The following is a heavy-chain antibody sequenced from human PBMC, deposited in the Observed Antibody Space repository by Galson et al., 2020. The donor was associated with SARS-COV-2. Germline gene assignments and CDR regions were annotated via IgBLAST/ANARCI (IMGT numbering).Heavy chain of an antibody. CDR3: AAWWAGMTRGGGY. Sequence: SVKVSCKASGFTFTSSAVQWVRQARGQRLEWIGWVVVGTGNTNYAQNFQERVTITRDMSTNTAYMELSSLRSEDTAVDYCAAWWAGMTRGGGYWGQGTLVSVSS. CDR2: VVVGTGNT. J-gene: IGHJ4*02. D-gene: IGHD2-15*01. V-gene: IGHV1-58*01. CDR1: GFTFTSSA.